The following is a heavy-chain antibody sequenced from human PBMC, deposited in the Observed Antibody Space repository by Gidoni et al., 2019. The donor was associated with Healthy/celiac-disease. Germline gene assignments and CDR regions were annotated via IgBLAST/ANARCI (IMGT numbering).Heavy chain of an antibody. CDR3: ARDLFGEDYYDSSPDAFDI. CDR2: ISSSSSYI. J-gene: IGHJ3*02. D-gene: IGHD3-22*01. V-gene: IGHV3-21*01. Sequence: EVQLVESGGGLVTPGGSLRLSCAASGFTFSSYSMNWVRQAPGKGLEWVSSISSSSSYIYYADSVKGRFTISRDNAKNSLYLQMNSLRAEDTAVYYCARDLFGEDYYDSSPDAFDIWGQGTMVTVSS. CDR1: GFTFSSYS.